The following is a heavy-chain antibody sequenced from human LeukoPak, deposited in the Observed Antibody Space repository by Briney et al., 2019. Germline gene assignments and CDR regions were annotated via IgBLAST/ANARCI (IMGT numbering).Heavy chain of an antibody. V-gene: IGHV3-7*01. CDR1: GFTFSRYW. Sequence: GGSLRLSCAASGFTFSRYWMTWVRQTPRKGLEWVANIKPDGSEKYYLDSVRGRFTISRDNAKNSLYLQMNSLRAEDTAVYYCAREIVRLRLTDYWGQGTLVTVSS. D-gene: IGHD5-12*01. CDR3: AREIVRLRLTDY. CDR2: IKPDGSEK. J-gene: IGHJ4*02.